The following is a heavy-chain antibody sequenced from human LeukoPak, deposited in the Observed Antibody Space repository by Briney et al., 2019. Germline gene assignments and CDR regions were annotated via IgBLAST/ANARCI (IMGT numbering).Heavy chain of an antibody. J-gene: IGHJ5*02. D-gene: IGHD1-26*01. CDR3: VTGRYSYGWYDH. CDR2: MYYGGSP. V-gene: IGHV4-59*13. CDR1: GGSISSFY. Sequence: SETLSLTCTVSGGSISSFYWSWIRQPPGKGLGWIGYMYYGGSPNYNPSLKSRVITSLDTSKKQFSLKLNSVTTADTAVYYCVTGRYSYGWYDHRGQGILVIVSS.